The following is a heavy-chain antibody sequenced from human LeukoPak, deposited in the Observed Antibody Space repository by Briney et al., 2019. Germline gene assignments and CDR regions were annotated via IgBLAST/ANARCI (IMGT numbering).Heavy chain of an antibody. V-gene: IGHV1-2*02. CDR1: GYTFTGYY. CDR3: ARDLDYYGSGNHIAY. Sequence: ASVKVSCKASGYTFTGYYMHWVRQAPGQGLEWMGWINPNSGGTNYAQKFQGRVTMTRDTSISTAYMELSRLRSDDTAVYYCARDLDYYGSGNHIAYWGQGTLVTVSS. CDR2: INPNSGGT. J-gene: IGHJ4*02. D-gene: IGHD3-10*01.